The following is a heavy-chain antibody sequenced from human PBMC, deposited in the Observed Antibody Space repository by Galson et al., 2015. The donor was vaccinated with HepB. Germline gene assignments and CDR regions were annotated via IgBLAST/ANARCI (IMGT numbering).Heavy chain of an antibody. CDR1: GFTFDDYA. CDR2: ISWNSGSI. V-gene: IGHV3-9*01. Sequence: SLRLSCAASGFTFDDYAMHWVRQAPGKGLEWVSGISWNSGSIGYADSVKGRFTISRDNAKNSLYLQMNSLRAEDTALYYCAKDNGPYYYGSGSYYDYWGQGTLVTVSS. D-gene: IGHD3-10*01. CDR3: AKDNGPYYYGSGSYYDY. J-gene: IGHJ4*02.